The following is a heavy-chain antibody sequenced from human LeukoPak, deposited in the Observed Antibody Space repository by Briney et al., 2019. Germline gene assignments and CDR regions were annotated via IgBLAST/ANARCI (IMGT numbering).Heavy chain of an antibody. D-gene: IGHD3-22*01. CDR1: GYTFNSFT. CDR3: ARVRRYGVITWEFDP. Sequence: ASVKVSCKASGYTFNSFTINWVRQAPGQGLEWMGWINTNTGNPTYAQGFTGRFVFSLDTSVNTAYLQISSLKAEDTAVYYCARVRRYGVITWEFDPWGQGTLVTVSS. J-gene: IGHJ5*02. V-gene: IGHV7-4-1*02. CDR2: INTNTGNP.